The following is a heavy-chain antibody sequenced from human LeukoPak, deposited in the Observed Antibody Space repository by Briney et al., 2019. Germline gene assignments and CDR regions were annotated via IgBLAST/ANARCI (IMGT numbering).Heavy chain of an antibody. CDR3: ARISIAAAGDFDF. D-gene: IGHD6-13*01. Sequence: GGSLRLSCAAPGFTFSSHWMSWVRQAPGKGLEWVANIKQDGTATYYVDSVKGRFTISRDNAKNSLYLQMNSLRAEDTAVYYCARISIAAAGDFDFWGQGTLVTVSS. J-gene: IGHJ4*02. V-gene: IGHV3-7*05. CDR1: GFTFSSHW. CDR2: IKQDGTAT.